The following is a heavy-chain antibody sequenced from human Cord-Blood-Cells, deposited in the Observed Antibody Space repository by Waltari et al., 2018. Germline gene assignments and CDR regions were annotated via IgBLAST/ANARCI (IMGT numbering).Heavy chain of an antibody. V-gene: IGHV3-73*02. CDR1: GFTFSGSA. CDR2: IRSKANSYAT. J-gene: IGHJ3*02. D-gene: IGHD3-16*02. CDR3: TRLVEYDAFDI. Sequence: EVQLVESGGGLVQSGGSLKLSCAASGFTFSGSAMHWVRQASGKGLGWVGGIRSKANSYATAYAASVKGRFTISRDDSKNTAYLQMNSLKTEDTAVYYCTRLVEYDAFDIWGQGTMVTVSS.